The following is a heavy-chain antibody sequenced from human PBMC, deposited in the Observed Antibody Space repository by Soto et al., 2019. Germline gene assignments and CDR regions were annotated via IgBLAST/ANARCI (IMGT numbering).Heavy chain of an antibody. Sequence: GGSLRLSCAASGFTFSSYAMHWVRQAPGRGLEWVAVISYDGSNKYYADSVKGRFTISRDNSTNTLYLQMNSLRAEDTAGYFCARVKGIGYYYYVIDFWGQGTTVTVSS. D-gene: IGHD1-20*01. CDR1: GFTFSSYA. V-gene: IGHV3-30-3*01. CDR2: ISYDGSNK. CDR3: ARVKGIGYYYYVIDF. J-gene: IGHJ6*02.